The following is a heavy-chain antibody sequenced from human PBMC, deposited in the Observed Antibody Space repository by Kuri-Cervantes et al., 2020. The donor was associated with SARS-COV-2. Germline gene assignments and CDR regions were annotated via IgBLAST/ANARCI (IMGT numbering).Heavy chain of an antibody. CDR1: GVSVTGGTYY. CDR3: ARDNQDSSWISGFSDYYYYYYMDV. V-gene: IGHV4-61*09. D-gene: IGHD6-6*01. CDR2: LDTSGST. J-gene: IGHJ6*03. Sequence: SETLSLTCAVSGVSVTGGTYYWAWIRQPAGKGLEWIGHLDTSGSTTYNPSLKSRVTLSLDTSNNQGSLRLTSATAADTAVYYCARDNQDSSWISGFSDYYYYYYMDVWGKGTTVTVSS.